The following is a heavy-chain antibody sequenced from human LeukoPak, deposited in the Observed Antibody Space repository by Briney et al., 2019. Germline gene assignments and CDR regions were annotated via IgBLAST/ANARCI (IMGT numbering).Heavy chain of an antibody. J-gene: IGHJ4*02. D-gene: IGHD3-22*01. V-gene: IGHV1-18*01. CDR1: GYTFTSYG. Sequence: ASVKVSCKASGYTFTSYGISWVRQAPGQGLEWMGWISAYNGNTNYAQKLQGRVTMTTDTSTSTAYMELRSLRSDDTAVYYCARDPHHIPYYHDSNIYYYDAFDYWGPGTLVTVSS. CDR2: ISAYNGNT. CDR3: ARDPHHIPYYHDSNIYYYDAFDY.